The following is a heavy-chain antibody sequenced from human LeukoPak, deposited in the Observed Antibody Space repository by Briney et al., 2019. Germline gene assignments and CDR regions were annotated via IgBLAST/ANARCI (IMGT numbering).Heavy chain of an antibody. CDR3: ARMEWLFPDNWFDP. V-gene: IGHV4-59*01. CDR1: GGSISSYY. J-gene: IGHJ5*02. D-gene: IGHD3-3*01. Sequence: SETLSLTCTVSGGSISSYYWSWIRPPPGKGLEWIGYIYYSGSTNYNPSLKSRVTISVDTSKNQFSLKLSSVTAADTAVYYCARMEWLFPDNWFDPWGQGTLVTVSS. CDR2: IYYSGST.